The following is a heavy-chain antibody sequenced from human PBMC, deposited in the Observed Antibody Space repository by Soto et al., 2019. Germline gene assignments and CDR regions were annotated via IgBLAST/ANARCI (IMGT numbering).Heavy chain of an antibody. CDR1: GYTLTGYY. Sequence: GASVKVSCKASGYTLTGYYMHWVRQAPGQGLEWMGWINPNSGGTNYAQKFQGWVTMTRDTSISTAYMELSRLRSDDTAVYYCARAYCSSTSCYGRLYYYYGMDVWGQGTTVTVSS. V-gene: IGHV1-2*04. J-gene: IGHJ6*02. CDR2: INPNSGGT. D-gene: IGHD2-2*01. CDR3: ARAYCSSTSCYGRLYYYYGMDV.